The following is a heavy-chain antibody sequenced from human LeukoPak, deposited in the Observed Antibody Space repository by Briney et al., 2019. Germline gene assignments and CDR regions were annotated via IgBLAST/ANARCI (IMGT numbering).Heavy chain of an antibody. CDR2: IIPIFGTA. CDR1: GGTFSSYA. D-gene: IGHD6-19*01. J-gene: IGHJ4*02. Sequence: ASVKVSCKASGGTFSSYAISWVRQAPGQGLEWMGGIIPIFGTANYAQKFQGRVTITADESTSTAYMELSSLRSEDTAVYYCARDIYSSGWYGEQGFDYWGQGTLVTVSS. CDR3: ARDIYSSGWYGEQGFDY. V-gene: IGHV1-69*01.